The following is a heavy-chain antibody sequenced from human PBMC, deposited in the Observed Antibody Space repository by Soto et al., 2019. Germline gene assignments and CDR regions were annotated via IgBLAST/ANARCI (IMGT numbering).Heavy chain of an antibody. CDR1: GGSISSSNW. V-gene: IGHV4-4*02. D-gene: IGHD2-2*01. Sequence: QVQLQESGPGLVKPSGTLSLTCAVSGGSISSSNWWSWVRQPPGKGLEWIGEIYHSGSTNYNPSLQSRVTITVDKSKSQFSLNLSSVTAADTAVYYCARVPSTSPSPFDYWGQGTLVTVSS. CDR2: IYHSGST. CDR3: ARVPSTSPSPFDY. J-gene: IGHJ4*02.